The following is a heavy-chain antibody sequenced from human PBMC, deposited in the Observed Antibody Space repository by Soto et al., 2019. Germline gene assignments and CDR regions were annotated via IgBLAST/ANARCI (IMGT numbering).Heavy chain of an antibody. CDR1: GDTFSFYT. D-gene: IGHD3-10*01. J-gene: IGHJ4*02. V-gene: IGHV1-69*02. CDR3: AASYGSGYRAFDY. CDR2: INPIVSMS. Sequence: QVQLVQSGTGVKKPGSSVKVSCKASGDTFSFYTINWVRQAPGLGLEWVGRINPIVSMSNYAQKFQGRVSMTSDKSTSTAYMELRSLSSDDTAMYFCAASYGSGYRAFDYWGQGALVIVSS.